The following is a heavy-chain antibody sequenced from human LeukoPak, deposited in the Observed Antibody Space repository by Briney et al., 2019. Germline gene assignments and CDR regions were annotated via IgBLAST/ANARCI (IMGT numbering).Heavy chain of an antibody. V-gene: IGHV1-2*02. D-gene: IGHD3-3*01. CDR2: VNPRNGGT. CDR1: GYDFTGYY. J-gene: IGHJ4*02. Sequence: ASVKVSCKASGYDFTGYYVHWLRQAPGHGFEWMGWVNPRNGGTHYAQNFQGRVTITGDTSITTAYMELASLTSDDTAVYYCATGVGDFWSGYYDYWGQGTLVTVSS. CDR3: ATGVGDFWSGYYDY.